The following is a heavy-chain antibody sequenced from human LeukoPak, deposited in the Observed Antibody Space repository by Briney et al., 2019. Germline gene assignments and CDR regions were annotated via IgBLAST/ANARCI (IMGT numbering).Heavy chain of an antibody. Sequence: GGSLRLSCAASGFTFSSYAMNWVRQTPGKGLEWVSSISISGGSTYYADSVKGRFTISRDNSRNTPYLQINSLRAEDTAVYYCARHYFGSGSYDYWGQGTLVTVSS. J-gene: IGHJ4*02. CDR3: ARHYFGSGSYDY. D-gene: IGHD3-10*01. V-gene: IGHV3-23*01. CDR1: GFTFSSYA. CDR2: ISISGGST.